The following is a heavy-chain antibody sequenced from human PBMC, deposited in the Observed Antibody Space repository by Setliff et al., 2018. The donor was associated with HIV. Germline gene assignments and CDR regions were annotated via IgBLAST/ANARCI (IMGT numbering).Heavy chain of an antibody. D-gene: IGHD3-22*01. CDR1: GGSISSGSYY. J-gene: IGHJ4*02. CDR3: ARQAIFGYYDSSGFLDY. Sequence: SETLSLTCTVSGGSISSGSYYWGWIRQPPGKGLEWIGSIYYSGSTYYNPSLQSRVTISVDTSKNLFSLRLSSVTASDTAVYYCARQAIFGYYDSSGFLDYWGQGTLVTVSS. V-gene: IGHV4-39*01. CDR2: IYYSGST.